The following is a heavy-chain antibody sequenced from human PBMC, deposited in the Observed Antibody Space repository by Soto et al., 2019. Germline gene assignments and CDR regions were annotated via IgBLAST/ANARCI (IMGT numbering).Heavy chain of an antibody. V-gene: IGHV6-1*01. J-gene: IGHJ4*02. CDR3: ARSGPGGYIDH. CDR2: TYYRSKWHS. CDR1: GDSVSSKNAA. Sequence: SQTLSLTCDISGDSVSSKNAAWNWIRQSPSRGLEWLGRTYYRSKWHSGYAVSVRSRVSISPDTSKNRFSLQLNSVTPDDTAVYYCARSGPGGYIDHWGRGTLVTVLL. D-gene: IGHD2-15*01.